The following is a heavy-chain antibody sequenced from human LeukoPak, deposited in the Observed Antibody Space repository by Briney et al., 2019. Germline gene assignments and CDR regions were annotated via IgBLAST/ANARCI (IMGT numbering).Heavy chain of an antibody. CDR3: ARDDYDWGSHRHFDY. D-gene: IGHD3-16*02. CDR1: GFTFSDYY. CDR2: ISSSSSYT. J-gene: IGHJ4*02. V-gene: IGHV3-11*06. Sequence: GGSLRLSCAASGFTFSDYYMSWIRQAPGKGLGWVSYISSSSSYTDYADSVKGRFTISRDNAKNSLYLQMNSLRAEDTAVYYCARDDYDWGSHRHFDYWGQGTLVTVSS.